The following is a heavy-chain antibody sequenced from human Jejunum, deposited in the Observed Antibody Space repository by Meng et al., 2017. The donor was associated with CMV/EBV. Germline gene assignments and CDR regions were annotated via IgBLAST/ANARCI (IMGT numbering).Heavy chain of an antibody. CDR3: ARECPNCYPGTWFDP. Sequence: SADTFTRYSIRWVRQAPGQGLEWVGGIIPIFGKANYAPKFQGRVTITADKSTSIVYMELSRLTSEDAAMYYCARECPNCYPGTWFDPWGQGSLVTVSS. CDR2: IIPIFGKA. CDR1: ADTFTRYS. V-gene: IGHV1-69*06. D-gene: IGHD2-2*01. J-gene: IGHJ5*02.